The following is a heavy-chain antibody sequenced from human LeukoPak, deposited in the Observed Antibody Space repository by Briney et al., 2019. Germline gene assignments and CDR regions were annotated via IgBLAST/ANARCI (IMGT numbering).Heavy chain of an antibody. V-gene: IGHV4-39*07. CDR2: IFYSGST. Sequence: SETLSLTCTVSGGSISTSNYYWGWIRQPPGKGLEWIGNIFYSGSTYYSPSLRSRVTISLDTSKNQFSLKLSSVTAADTAVYFCARGPYSYDSSGAFDIWGQGTMVTVSS. CDR3: ARGPYSYDSSGAFDI. D-gene: IGHD3-22*01. CDR1: GGSISTSNYY. J-gene: IGHJ3*02.